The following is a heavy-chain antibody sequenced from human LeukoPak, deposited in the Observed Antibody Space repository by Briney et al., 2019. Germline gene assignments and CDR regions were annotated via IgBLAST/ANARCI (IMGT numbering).Heavy chain of an antibody. J-gene: IGHJ4*02. CDR1: GGSFSGYY. V-gene: IGHV4-34*01. Sequence: SETLSLTCAVYGGSFSGYYWSWIRQPPGKGLEWIGEINHSGSTNYNPPLKSRVTISVDTSKNQFSLKLSSVTAADTAVYYCARANSSGWSGYWGQGTLVTVSS. CDR2: INHSGST. D-gene: IGHD6-19*01. CDR3: ARANSSGWSGY.